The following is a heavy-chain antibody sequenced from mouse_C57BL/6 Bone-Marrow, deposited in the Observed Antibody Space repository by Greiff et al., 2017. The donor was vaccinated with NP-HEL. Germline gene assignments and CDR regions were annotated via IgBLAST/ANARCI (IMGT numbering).Heavy chain of an antibody. V-gene: IGHV1-76*01. CDR2: IYPGSGNT. Sequence: QVQLKESGAELVRPGASVKLSCKASGYTFTDYYINWVKQRPGQGLEWIARIYPGSGNTYYNEKFKGKATLTAEKSSSTAYMQLSSLTSEDSAVYFCARRVYFDYWGQGTTLTVSS. CDR1: GYTFTDYY. J-gene: IGHJ2*01. CDR3: ARRVYFDY.